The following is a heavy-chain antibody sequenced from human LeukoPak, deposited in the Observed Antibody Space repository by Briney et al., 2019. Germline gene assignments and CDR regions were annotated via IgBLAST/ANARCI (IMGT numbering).Heavy chain of an antibody. CDR2: IYHSGRT. D-gene: IGHD6-19*01. CDR3: ARTHRSGFSFDY. CDR1: GGSITSTSW. V-gene: IGHV4-4*02. J-gene: IGHJ4*02. Sequence: SETLSLTCAVSGGSITSTSWWSWVRQPPGKGLEWIGEIYHSGRTNYNASLESRVTISVDKSKNQFSLKLNSVTAADTAVYYCARTHRSGFSFDYWGQGTLVTVSS.